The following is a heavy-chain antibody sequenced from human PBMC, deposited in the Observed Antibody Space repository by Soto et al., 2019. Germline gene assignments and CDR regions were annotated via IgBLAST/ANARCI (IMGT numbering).Heavy chain of an antibody. Sequence: EVQLLESGGGLVQPGGSLRLSCAGSGFTFINYAMTWVRQAPGKGLEWVSSISNRGSDRYYVDSVKGRFTISRDNSKNTLYLQMNSLRAEDTAVYYCAKDTYSSSWYFWGQGTLVTVSS. CDR2: ISNRGSDR. D-gene: IGHD6-13*01. J-gene: IGHJ4*02. V-gene: IGHV3-23*01. CDR3: AKDTYSSSWYF. CDR1: GFTFINYA.